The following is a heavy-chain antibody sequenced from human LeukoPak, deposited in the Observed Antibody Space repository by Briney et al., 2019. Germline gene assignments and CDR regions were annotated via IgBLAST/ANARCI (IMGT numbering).Heavy chain of an antibody. CDR2: FDPEDGET. Sequence: ASVKVSCKVPGYTLTELSMHWVRQAPGKGLEWMGGFDPEDGETIYAQKFQGRVTMTEDTSTDTAYMELSSLRSEDTAVYYCATDYDSSGYLFDNWGQGTLVTVSS. D-gene: IGHD3-22*01. V-gene: IGHV1-24*01. CDR3: ATDYDSSGYLFDN. CDR1: GYTLTELS. J-gene: IGHJ4*02.